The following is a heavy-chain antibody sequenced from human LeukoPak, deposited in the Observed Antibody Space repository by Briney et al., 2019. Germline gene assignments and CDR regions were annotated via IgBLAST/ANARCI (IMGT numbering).Heavy chain of an antibody. Sequence: SETLSLTCAVYGGSFSGYYWSWICQPPGKGLEWIGEINHSGSTNYNPSLKSRVTISVDTSKNQFSLKLSSVTAVDTAVYYCAISYDSSGYYSRWGQGTLVTVSS. CDR3: AISYDSSGYYSR. CDR2: INHSGST. J-gene: IGHJ4*02. CDR1: GGSFSGYY. V-gene: IGHV4-34*01. D-gene: IGHD3-22*01.